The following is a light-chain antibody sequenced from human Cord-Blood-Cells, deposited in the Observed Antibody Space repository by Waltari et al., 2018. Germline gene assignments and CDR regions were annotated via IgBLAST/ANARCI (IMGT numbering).Light chain of an antibody. CDR1: SSDVGGYNY. CDR3: CSYAGSYTWV. V-gene: IGLV2-11*01. CDR2: DVS. Sequence: QSALPQPRPVSGSPGQSVTISCTGTSSDVGGYNYVSWYQQPPGKAPKLMIYDVSKRPSGVPDRFSGSKSGNTASLTISGLQAEDETDYYCCSYAGSYTWVFGGGTKLTVL. J-gene: IGLJ3*02.